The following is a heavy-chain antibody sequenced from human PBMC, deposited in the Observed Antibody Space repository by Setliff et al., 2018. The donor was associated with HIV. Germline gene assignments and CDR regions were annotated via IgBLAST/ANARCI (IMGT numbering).Heavy chain of an antibody. CDR1: GFTFSSYA. J-gene: IGHJ3*02. CDR2: ISTGGGTT. Sequence: GGSLRLSCVASGFTFSSYAMSWVRQAPGNGLEWVSAISTGGGTTSHADSVKGRFTISRDNSKNMLYLQMDSLRAEDTAVYYCAKDRGDAFDIWGQGTVVTVSS. V-gene: IGHV3-23*01. CDR3: AKDRGDAFDI. D-gene: IGHD3-16*01.